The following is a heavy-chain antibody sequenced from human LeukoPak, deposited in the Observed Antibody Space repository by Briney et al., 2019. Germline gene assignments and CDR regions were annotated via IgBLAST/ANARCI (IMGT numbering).Heavy chain of an antibody. CDR3: ARRRGYCSSTSCSHYYLDY. Sequence: GGSLRLSCAASGFTFSSYWMSWVRQAPGKGLEWVANIKQDGSEKYYVDSVKGRFTISRDNAKNSLYLQMNSLRAEDTAVYYCARRRGYCSSTSCSHYYLDYWGQGTLVTVSS. CDR1: GFTFSSYW. V-gene: IGHV3-7*01. CDR2: IKQDGSEK. J-gene: IGHJ4*02. D-gene: IGHD2-2*01.